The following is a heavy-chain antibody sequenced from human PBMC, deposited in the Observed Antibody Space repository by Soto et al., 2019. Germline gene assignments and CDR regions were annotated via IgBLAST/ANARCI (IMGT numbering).Heavy chain of an antibody. V-gene: IGHV1-8*01. CDR2: MSPKTANT. CDR3: ARPATIYGYYYGMDV. Sequence: ASVKVSCKASGYTFTSYDINWVRQTAGQGLEWMGWMSPKTANTGYAQKFQGRVTMTRSTSISTAYMELSSLRSEDTAVYYCARPATIYGYYYGMDVWGQGTTVTVSS. D-gene: IGHD5-12*01. CDR1: GYTFTSYD. J-gene: IGHJ6*02.